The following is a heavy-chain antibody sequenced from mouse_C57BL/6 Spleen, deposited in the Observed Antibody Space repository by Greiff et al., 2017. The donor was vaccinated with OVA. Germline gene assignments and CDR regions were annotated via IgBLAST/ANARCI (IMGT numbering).Heavy chain of an antibody. V-gene: IGHV1-77*01. D-gene: IGHD1-1*01. CDR2: IGPGSGST. CDR3: ARMFITTGPAAMDY. J-gene: IGHJ4*01. Sequence: QVQLQQSGAELVKPGASVKISCKASGYTFTDYYINWVKQRPGQGLEWIGKIGPGSGSTYYNEKFKGKATLTADKSSSTAYMQLSSRTAEDSAVYFCARMFITTGPAAMDYWGQGTSVTVSS. CDR1: GYTFTDYY.